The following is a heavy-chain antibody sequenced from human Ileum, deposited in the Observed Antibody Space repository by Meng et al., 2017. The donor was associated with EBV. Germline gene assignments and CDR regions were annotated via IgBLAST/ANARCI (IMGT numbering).Heavy chain of an antibody. CDR1: GVSISSSNHW. CDR2: IYYSGST. CDR3: ARRYYGVPFDN. D-gene: IGHD3-3*01. V-gene: IGHV4-39*01. Sequence: QRQRHDSLPGLVKPSETLSLTSAGSGVSISSSNHWWGWIRQPPGKGLEWVGTIYYSGSTFYNPSLKSRVTISLDTSKNQFSLKVSSVTAADTAVYYCARRYYGVPFDNWGQGTLVTVSS. J-gene: IGHJ4*02.